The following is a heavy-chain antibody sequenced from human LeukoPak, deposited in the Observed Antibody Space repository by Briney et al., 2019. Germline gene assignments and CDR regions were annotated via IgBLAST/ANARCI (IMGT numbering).Heavy chain of an antibody. CDR3: ARDYKYAFDN. J-gene: IGHJ4*02. Sequence: GALVLSFAASGLPFRYYSMKWVRAAPGEGRGWISYIGISSGNTKYADSVKGRFTISGDKAKNSLYLQMNSLRVEDTAVYYCARDYKYAFDNWGQGTLVTVSS. V-gene: IGHV3-48*01. D-gene: IGHD5-24*01. CDR2: IGISSGNT. CDR1: GLPFRYYS.